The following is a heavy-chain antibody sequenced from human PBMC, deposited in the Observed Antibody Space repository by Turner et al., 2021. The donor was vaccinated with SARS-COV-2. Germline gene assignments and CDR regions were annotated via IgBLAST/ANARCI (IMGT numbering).Heavy chain of an antibody. D-gene: IGHD2-2*01. Sequence: EVQLVESGGGLAQPGGSLGLSCAASGFTVYNNYMTWVRQAPGKGLEWVSVIYSGGQTYYADSVKGRFTISRHSSKNTLYLQMNSLRPEDTAMYICTTSPAVGYWGQGTLVTVSS. CDR3: TTSPAVGY. CDR2: IYSGGQT. J-gene: IGHJ4*02. V-gene: IGHV3-53*04. CDR1: GFTVYNNY.